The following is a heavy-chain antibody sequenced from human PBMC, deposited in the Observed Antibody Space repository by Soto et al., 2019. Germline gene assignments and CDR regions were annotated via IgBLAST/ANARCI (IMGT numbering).Heavy chain of an antibody. Sequence: GASVKVSCKASGYTFTSYAMHWVRQAPGQRLEWMGWINAGNGNTKYSQKFQGRVTITRDTSISTAYMELSRLRSDDTAVYYCARGPRSSGPYYYYYYGMDVWGQGTTVTVSS. CDR3: ARGPRSSGPYYYYYYGMDV. CDR2: INAGNGNT. CDR1: GYTFTSYA. V-gene: IGHV1-3*01. D-gene: IGHD2-15*01. J-gene: IGHJ6*02.